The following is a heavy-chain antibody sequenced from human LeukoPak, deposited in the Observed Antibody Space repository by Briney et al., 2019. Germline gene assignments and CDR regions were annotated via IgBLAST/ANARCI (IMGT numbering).Heavy chain of an antibody. V-gene: IGHV5-51*01. D-gene: IGHD1-26*01. CDR1: GYIFTSYW. CDR2: ISPGDSDT. CDR3: ARHVRSGNYRRFDY. Sequence: GESLKISCKGSGYIFTSYWIGWVRQMPGKGLEWMGIISPGDSDTAYSPSFQGQVTISADKSVSTAYLQWSSLKASDTAMYYCARHVRSGNYRRFDYWGQGPWSPSPQ. J-gene: IGHJ4*02.